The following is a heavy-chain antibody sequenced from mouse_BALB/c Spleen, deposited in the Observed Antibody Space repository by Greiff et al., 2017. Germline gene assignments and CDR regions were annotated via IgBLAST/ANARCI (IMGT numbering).Heavy chain of an antibody. CDR2: ISYSGST. CDR1: GFSITSDYA. V-gene: IGHV3-2*02. CDR3: ARRLFYAMDY. Sequence: EVMLVESGPGLVKPSQSLSLTCTVTGFSITSDYAWNWIRQFPGNKLEWMGYISYSGSTSYNPSLKSRISITRDTSKNQFFLQLNSVTTEDTATYYCARRLFYAMDYWGQGTSVTVSS. J-gene: IGHJ4*01.